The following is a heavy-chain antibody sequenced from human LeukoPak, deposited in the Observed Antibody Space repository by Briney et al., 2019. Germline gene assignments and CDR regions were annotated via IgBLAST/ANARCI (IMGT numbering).Heavy chain of an antibody. D-gene: IGHD4-17*01. Sequence: PGGSLRLSCAASGFAFSSYSMNWVRQAPGKGLEWVASIISSSSYIYYADSVKGRFTISRENAKNSLYLQMNSLRAEDTAVYYCAREYGDYFDYWGQGTLVTVSS. CDR2: IISSSSYI. V-gene: IGHV3-21*01. CDR1: GFAFSSYS. J-gene: IGHJ4*02. CDR3: AREYGDYFDY.